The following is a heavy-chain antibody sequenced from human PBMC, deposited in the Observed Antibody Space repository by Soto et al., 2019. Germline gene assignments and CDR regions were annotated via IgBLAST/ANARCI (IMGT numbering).Heavy chain of an antibody. CDR3: ARDEGETYYGFWSGQGDAFDI. D-gene: IGHD3-3*01. CDR1: GFTFSSYS. Sequence: EVQLVESGGGLVKPGGSLRLSCAASGFTFSSYSMNWVRQAPGKGLEWVSSISSSSSYIYYADSVKGRFTISRDNSKNSLYLQMNSLRAEDTAVYYCARDEGETYYGFWSGQGDAFDIWGQGTMVTVSS. V-gene: IGHV3-21*01. CDR2: ISSSSSYI. J-gene: IGHJ3*02.